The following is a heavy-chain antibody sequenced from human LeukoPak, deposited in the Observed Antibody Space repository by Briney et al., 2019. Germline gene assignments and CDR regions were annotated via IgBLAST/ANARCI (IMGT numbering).Heavy chain of an antibody. V-gene: IGHV3-74*01. CDR2: INSDGSIT. D-gene: IGHD4-11*01. J-gene: IGHJ6*02. Sequence: GGSLRLSCAASGFTFTAYWMHWVRQAPGKGLVWVSHINSDGSITSYADSVKGRFTISRDNAKNTLYLQMNSLRAEDTAVYYCARGRPPLYSNYIYYYGMEVWGQGTTVTVSS. CDR3: ARGRPPLYSNYIYYYGMEV. CDR1: GFTFTAYW.